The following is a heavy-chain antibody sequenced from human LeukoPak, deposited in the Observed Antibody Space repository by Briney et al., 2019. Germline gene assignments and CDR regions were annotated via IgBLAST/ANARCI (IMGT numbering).Heavy chain of an antibody. Sequence: GGSLRLSCAASGFTFSSYSMNWVRQAPGKGLAWVSSISSSSSYIYYADSVKGRFTISRDNAKNSLYLQMNSLRAEDTAVYYCARDTVDYYGMDVWGQGTTVTVSS. CDR3: ARDTVDYYGMDV. CDR2: ISSSSSYI. CDR1: GFTFSSYS. V-gene: IGHV3-21*01. J-gene: IGHJ6*02.